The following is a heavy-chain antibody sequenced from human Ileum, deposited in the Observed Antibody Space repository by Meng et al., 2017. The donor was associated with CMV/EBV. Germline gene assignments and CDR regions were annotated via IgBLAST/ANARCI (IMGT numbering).Heavy chain of an antibody. D-gene: IGHD3-16*01. V-gene: IGHV4-4*02. Sequence: VSVGSVNSSYWWTWVRQSPEKGLEWIGYIYHTGNTHYEPSLKSRVTISVDTSKNQYSLKLTSVTAADSAMYYCAGGLIAFGGSVLDSWGPGSLVTVSS. CDR1: VGSVNSSYW. CDR2: IYHTGNT. J-gene: IGHJ4*02. CDR3: AGGLIAFGGSVLDS.